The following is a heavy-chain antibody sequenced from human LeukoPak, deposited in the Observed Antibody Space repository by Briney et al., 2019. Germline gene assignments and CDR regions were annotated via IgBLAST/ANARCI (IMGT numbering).Heavy chain of an antibody. J-gene: IGHJ4*02. CDR1: GGSISSSTYY. Sequence: PSETLSLSCTVSGGSISSSTYYWGWIRQPPGKGLQWIGSIYYSGNTYYNPSLKRRVTISVDTSKNQFSLKLSSVTAADTAVYYCANGYDSSGYPFDYWGQGTLVTVSS. D-gene: IGHD3-22*01. CDR3: ANGYDSSGYPFDY. V-gene: IGHV4-39*01. CDR2: IYYSGNT.